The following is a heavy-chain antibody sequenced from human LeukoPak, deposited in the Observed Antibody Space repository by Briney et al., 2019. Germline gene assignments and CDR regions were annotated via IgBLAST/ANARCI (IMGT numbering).Heavy chain of an antibody. CDR3: AMEKWLRPIDY. V-gene: IGHV4-34*01. CDR2: INHSGST. Sequence: SGTLSLTCAVYGGSFSGYYWSWIRQPPGKGLEWIGEINHSGSTNYNPSLKSRVTISVDTSKNQFSLKLSSVTAADTAVYYCAMEKWLRPIDYWGQGTLVTVSS. J-gene: IGHJ4*02. D-gene: IGHD5-12*01. CDR1: GGSFSGYY.